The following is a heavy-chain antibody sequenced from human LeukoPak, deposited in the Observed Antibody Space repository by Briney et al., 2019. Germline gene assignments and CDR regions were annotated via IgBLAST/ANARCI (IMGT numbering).Heavy chain of an antibody. CDR2: INPNSGGT. V-gene: IGHV1-2*02. J-gene: IGHJ5*02. CDR1: GYTFTSYY. CDR3: ARDENCSGGSCYRYNWFDP. D-gene: IGHD2-15*01. Sequence: ASVKVSCKASGYTFTSYYVHWVRQAPGQGLEWMGRINPNSGGTNYAQKFQGRVTMTRDTSISTAYMELSRLRSDDTAVYYCARDENCSGGSCYRYNWFDPWGQGTLVTVSS.